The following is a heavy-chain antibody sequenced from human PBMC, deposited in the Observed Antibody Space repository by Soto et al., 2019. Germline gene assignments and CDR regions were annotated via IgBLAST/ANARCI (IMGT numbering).Heavy chain of an antibody. CDR3: ARGGGIGTVDY. J-gene: IGHJ4*02. V-gene: IGHV3-7*05. Sequence: EGHLVESGGALAQPGGSLRLSCAASGFTFRTYWMSWVRQAPGKGLEWVANINEDGSETYYVDSVKGRFTMSRDNAKNSLILQMNNLRAEDTALYYCARGGGIGTVDYWGQGTLVTVSS. D-gene: IGHD2-8*02. CDR1: GFTFRTYW. CDR2: INEDGSET.